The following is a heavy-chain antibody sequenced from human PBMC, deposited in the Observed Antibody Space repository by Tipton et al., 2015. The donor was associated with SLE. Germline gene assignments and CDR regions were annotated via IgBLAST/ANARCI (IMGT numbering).Heavy chain of an antibody. Sequence: WVRQAPGKGLEWIGSIYYSGSTYYNPSLKSRVTTSVDTSKNQFSLKLSSVTAADTAVYYCASRITIFALDVWGRGTVVTVSS. V-gene: IGHV4-39*07. J-gene: IGHJ3*01. D-gene: IGHD3-9*01. CDR3: ASRITIFALDV. CDR2: IYYSGST.